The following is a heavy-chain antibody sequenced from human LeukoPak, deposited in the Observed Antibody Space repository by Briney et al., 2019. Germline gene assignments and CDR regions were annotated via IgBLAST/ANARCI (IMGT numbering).Heavy chain of an antibody. D-gene: IGHD3-10*01. CDR2: IYTSGST. V-gene: IGHV4-4*07. Sequence: SETLSLTYTVSGGSISSYYWSWIRQPAGKGLEWIRRIYTSGSTNYNPSLKSRVTMSVDTSKNQFSLKLSSVTAADTAVYYCARDERITMVRGVTAGYYYMDVWGKGTTVTVSS. CDR3: ARDERITMVRGVTAGYYYMDV. CDR1: GGSISSYY. J-gene: IGHJ6*03.